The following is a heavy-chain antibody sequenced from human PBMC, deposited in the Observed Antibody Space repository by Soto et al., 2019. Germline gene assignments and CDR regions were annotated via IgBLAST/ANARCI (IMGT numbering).Heavy chain of an antibody. CDR2: ISWNSGSI. J-gene: IGHJ2*01. CDR3: AKDNATTLARWNFDL. Sequence: EVQLVESGGGLLQPGRSLRLSCAASGFTFDDFAMHWVRQAPGNGLEWVSGISWNSGSIDYADSVKGRFTISRDNAKNSLYLQMNSLRTEDTALYYCAKDNATTLARWNFDLCGRGTLFTVSS. CDR1: GFTFDDFA. D-gene: IGHD1-7*01. V-gene: IGHV3-9*01.